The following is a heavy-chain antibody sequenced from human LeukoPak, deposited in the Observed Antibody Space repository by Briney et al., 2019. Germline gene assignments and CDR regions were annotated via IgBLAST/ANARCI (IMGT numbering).Heavy chain of an antibody. V-gene: IGHV3-74*01. Sequence: GGSLRLSCAASGFTFSSYWMYWVRQPPGKGLVWVSRIKSDGSSITYADSVKGRFTISRDNAKNTLYLQMNSLRAEDTAVYYCARLCGGDCVYYYGMDVWGQGTTVTVSS. CDR3: ARLCGGDCVYYYGMDV. J-gene: IGHJ6*02. CDR1: GFTFSSYW. CDR2: IKSDGSSI. D-gene: IGHD2-21*02.